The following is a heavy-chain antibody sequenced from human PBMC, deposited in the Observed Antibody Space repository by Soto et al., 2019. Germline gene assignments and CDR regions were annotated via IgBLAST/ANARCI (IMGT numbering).Heavy chain of an antibody. CDR2: INPNSGGT. Sequence: GASVKVSCKASGYTFTGYYMHWVRQAPGQGLEWMGWINPNSGGTNYAQKFQGWVTTTRDTSISTAYMELSRLRSDDTAVYYCARADYALGYYYMDVWGKGTTVTVSS. D-gene: IGHD4-17*01. CDR1: GYTFTGYY. V-gene: IGHV1-2*04. CDR3: ARADYALGYYYMDV. J-gene: IGHJ6*03.